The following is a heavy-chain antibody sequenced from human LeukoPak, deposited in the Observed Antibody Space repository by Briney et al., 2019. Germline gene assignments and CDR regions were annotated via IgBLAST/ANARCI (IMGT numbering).Heavy chain of an antibody. J-gene: IGHJ3*02. V-gene: IGHV4-30-4*01. Sequence: SQTLSLTCTVSGGPISSGDYYWSWIRQPPGKGLEWIGYIYYSGSTYYNPSLKSRVTISVDTSKNQFSLKLSSVTAADTAVYYCARARDDTYYYDSSGYYYRVGAFDIWGQGTMVTVSS. CDR3: ARARDDTYYYDSSGYYYRVGAFDI. CDR1: GGPISSGDYY. CDR2: IYYSGST. D-gene: IGHD3-22*01.